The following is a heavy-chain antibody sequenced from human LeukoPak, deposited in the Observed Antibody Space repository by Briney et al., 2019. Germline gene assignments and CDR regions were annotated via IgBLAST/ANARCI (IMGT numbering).Heavy chain of an antibody. CDR3: AKASSGYDEYNWFDP. CDR1: GFTFSSYG. J-gene: IGHJ5*02. V-gene: IGHV3-30*02. Sequence: GGSLRLSCAASGFTFSSYGMHWVRQAPGKGLEWVTFIRYDGSNKYYADSVKGRFTISRDNSKNTLYLQMNSLRAEDTAVYYCAKASSGYDEYNWFDPWGQGTLVTVSS. CDR2: IRYDGSNK. D-gene: IGHD5-12*01.